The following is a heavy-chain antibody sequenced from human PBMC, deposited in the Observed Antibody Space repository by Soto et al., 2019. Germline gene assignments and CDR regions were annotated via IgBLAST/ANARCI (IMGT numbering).Heavy chain of an antibody. CDR2: IYYSGST. J-gene: IGHJ6*02. D-gene: IGHD5-18*01. CDR1: GGSISSGGYY. Sequence: SETLSLTCTVSGGSISSGGYYWSWIRQHPGKGLEWIGYIYYSGSTYYNPSLKSRVTISVDTSKNQFSLKLSSVTAADTAVYYCARAVPPGIQIWSRYYYAMDVWGQATTVTVS. V-gene: IGHV4-31*03. CDR3: ARAVPPGIQIWSRYYYAMDV.